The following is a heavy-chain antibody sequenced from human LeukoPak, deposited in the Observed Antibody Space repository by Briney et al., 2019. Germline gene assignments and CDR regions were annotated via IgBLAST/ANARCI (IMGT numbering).Heavy chain of an antibody. CDR3: ARDLRAAY. Sequence: SETLSLTCAVYGGSFSGYYWSWIRQPPGKGLEWIGYIHYSGSTNYNPSLKSRVTISVDTSKNQFSLKLSSVTAADTAVYYCARDLRAAYWGQGTLVTVSS. V-gene: IGHV4-59*01. D-gene: IGHD3-16*01. CDR1: GGSFSGYY. J-gene: IGHJ4*02. CDR2: IHYSGST.